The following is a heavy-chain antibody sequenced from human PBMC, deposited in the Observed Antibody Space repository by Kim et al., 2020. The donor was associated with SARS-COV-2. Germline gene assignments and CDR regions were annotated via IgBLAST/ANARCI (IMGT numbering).Heavy chain of an antibody. J-gene: IGHJ5*02. CDR3: AREGRPAAISGWFDP. CDR2: ISYDGSNK. Sequence: GGSLRLSCAASGFTFSSYAMHWVRQAPGKGLEWVAVISYDGSNKYYADSVKGRFTISRDNSKNTLYLQMNSLRAEDTAVYYCAREGRPAAISGWFDPWGQGTLVTVSS. V-gene: IGHV3-30-3*01. D-gene: IGHD2-2*01. CDR1: GFTFSSYA.